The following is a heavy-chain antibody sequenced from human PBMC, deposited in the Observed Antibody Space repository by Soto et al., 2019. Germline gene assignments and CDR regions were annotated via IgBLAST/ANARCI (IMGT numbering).Heavy chain of an antibody. D-gene: IGHD1-26*01. Sequence: GGSLRLSCAASGFTFSSYSMNWVRQAPGKGLEWVSSISSSSSYIYYADSVKGRFTISRDNAKNSLYLQMNSLRAEATAVYYCARVGGSYYGALHWGQGTLVTVSS. CDR2: ISSSSSYI. CDR3: ARVGGSYYGALH. V-gene: IGHV3-21*04. CDR1: GFTFSSYS. J-gene: IGHJ4*02.